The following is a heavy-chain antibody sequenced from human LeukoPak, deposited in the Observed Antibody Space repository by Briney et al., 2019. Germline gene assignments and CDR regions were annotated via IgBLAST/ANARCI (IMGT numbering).Heavy chain of an antibody. V-gene: IGHV1-69*06. D-gene: IGHD1-1*01. Sequence: ASVKVSYKASGGTFSSYAISWVRQAPGQGLEWMGGIIPIFGTANYAQKFQGRVTITADKSTSTAYMELSSLRSEDTAVYYCARGPRTTGTTYYYYGMDVWGKGTTVTVSS. CDR2: IIPIFGTA. J-gene: IGHJ6*04. CDR1: GGTFSSYA. CDR3: ARGPRTTGTTYYYYGMDV.